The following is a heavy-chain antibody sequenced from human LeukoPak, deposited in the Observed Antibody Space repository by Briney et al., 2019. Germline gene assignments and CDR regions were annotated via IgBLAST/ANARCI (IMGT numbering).Heavy chain of an antibody. J-gene: IGHJ4*02. V-gene: IGHV4-59*01. Sequence: SETLSLTCTVSGGSISSYYWSWIRQPPGKGLEWIGYIYYSGSTNYNPSLKSRVTISVDTSKNQFSLKLSSVTAADTAIYYCARRTGTAYDYWGQGTLVTVSS. CDR1: GGSISSYY. D-gene: IGHD1-1*01. CDR3: ARRTGTAYDY. CDR2: IYYSGST.